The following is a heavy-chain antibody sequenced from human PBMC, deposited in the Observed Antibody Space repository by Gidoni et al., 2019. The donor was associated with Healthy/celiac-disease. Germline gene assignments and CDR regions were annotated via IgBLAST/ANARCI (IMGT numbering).Heavy chain of an antibody. J-gene: IGHJ3*02. CDR1: GHTFIRYG. V-gene: IGHV1-18*04. CDR2: ISAYNGST. D-gene: IGHD3-3*01. CDR3: ARDQGAFGVVKVAFDI. Sequence: LVQTGVEAMKHGASVKVSRKASGHTFIRYGISWVRQAPGQGLEWMGWISAYNGSTNYAQKLQGRVTMTTDTSTGTAYMELRSLRSDDTAVYYCARDQGAFGVVKVAFDIWGQGTMVTVSS.